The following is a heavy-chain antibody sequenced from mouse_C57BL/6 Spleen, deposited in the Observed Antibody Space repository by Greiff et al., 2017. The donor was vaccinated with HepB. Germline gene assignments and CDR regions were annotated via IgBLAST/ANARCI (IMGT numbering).Heavy chain of an antibody. CDR1: GFTFSSYA. Sequence: DVQLVESGGGLVKPGGSLKLSCAASGFTFSSYAMSWVRQTPEKRLEWVATISDGGSYTYYPDNVKGRFTISRDNAKNNLYLQMSHLKSEDTAMYYCARDKYYFDYWGQGTTLTVSS. J-gene: IGHJ2*01. V-gene: IGHV5-4*01. CDR3: ARDKYYFDY. CDR2: ISDGGSYT.